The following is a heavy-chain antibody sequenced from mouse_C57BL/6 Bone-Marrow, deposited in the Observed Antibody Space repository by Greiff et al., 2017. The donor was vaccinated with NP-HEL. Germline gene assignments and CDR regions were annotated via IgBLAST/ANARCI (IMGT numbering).Heavy chain of an antibody. CDR3: TREGYYDYDVDY. V-gene: IGHV1-15*01. J-gene: IGHJ4*01. D-gene: IGHD2-4*01. Sequence: QVQLKESGAELVRPGASVTLSCKASGYTFTDYEMHWVKQTPVHGLEWIGAIDPETGGTAYNQKFKGKAILTADKSSSTAYMELRSLTSEDSAVYYCTREGYYDYDVDYWGKGTSVTVSS. CDR2: IDPETGGT. CDR1: GYTFTDYE.